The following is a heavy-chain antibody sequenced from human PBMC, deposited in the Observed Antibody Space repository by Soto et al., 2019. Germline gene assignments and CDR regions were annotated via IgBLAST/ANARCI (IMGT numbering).Heavy chain of an antibody. CDR3: ARDGVPAAIGGNWFDP. J-gene: IGHJ5*02. D-gene: IGHD2-2*02. CDR1: GYTFTGYY. CDR2: INPNSGGT. V-gene: IGHV1-2*02. Sequence: GASVKVSCKASGYTFTGYYMHWVRQAPGQGLEWMGWINPNSGGTNYAQKFQGRVTMTRDTSISTAYMELSRLRSDDTAVYYCARDGVPAAIGGNWFDPWGQGTLVTVSS.